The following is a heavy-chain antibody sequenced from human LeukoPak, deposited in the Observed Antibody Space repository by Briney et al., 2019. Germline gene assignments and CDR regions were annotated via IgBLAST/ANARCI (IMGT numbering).Heavy chain of an antibody. CDR1: GGTFSSYA. J-gene: IGHJ4*02. V-gene: IGHV1-46*01. Sequence: ASVKVSCKASGGTFSSYAISWVRQAPGQGLEWLGIINLSGGSTHYPQKFQDRVTMTRDTSTSTVCMELSSLGSEDTAVYYCARDLDYGEKSEDYWGQGTLVTVSS. D-gene: IGHD4/OR15-4a*01. CDR2: INLSGGST. CDR3: ARDLDYGEKSEDY.